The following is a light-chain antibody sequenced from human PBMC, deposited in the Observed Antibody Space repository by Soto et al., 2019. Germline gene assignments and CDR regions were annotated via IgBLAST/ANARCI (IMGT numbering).Light chain of an antibody. J-gene: IGKJ1*01. Sequence: IVLTQSPGTLSLSPGERATLSCRASQSVTSNSLAWYQQKPGQAPGLLIYGASSRATGIPDRFRGSRSGTDFTLTISRLEPEDFAVYYCQQYGGSPWTFGQGTKV. V-gene: IGKV3-20*01. CDR3: QQYGGSPWT. CDR2: GAS. CDR1: QSVTSNS.